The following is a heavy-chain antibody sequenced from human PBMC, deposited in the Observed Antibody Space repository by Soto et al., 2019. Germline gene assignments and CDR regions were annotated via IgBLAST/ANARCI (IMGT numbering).Heavy chain of an antibody. Sequence: SETLSLTCAVSGGSISSGGYSWSWIRQPPGKGLNYIGYIYHSGSTYYNPSLKSRVTISVDRSKNQFSLKLSSVTAADTAVYYCARVRSGWGIDYWGQGTRVTVS. J-gene: IGHJ4*02. CDR1: GGSISSGGYS. V-gene: IGHV4-30-2*01. D-gene: IGHD6-19*01. CDR2: IYHSGST. CDR3: ARVRSGWGIDY.